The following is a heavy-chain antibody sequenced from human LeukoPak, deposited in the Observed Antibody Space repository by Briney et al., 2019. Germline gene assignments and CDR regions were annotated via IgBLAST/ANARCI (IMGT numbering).Heavy chain of an antibody. V-gene: IGHV3-21*01. CDR3: ARCGVNDAFAI. Sequence: GGSLRLSCAASGFTFSSYSMKWVRQAPGKGLEWVSSISSSSSYIYYADSVKGRFTISRDNAKNSLYLQMNSLRAEDTAVYYCARCGVNDAFAIWGQGTMVTVSS. CDR1: GFTFSSYS. D-gene: IGHD1-26*01. CDR2: ISSSSSYI. J-gene: IGHJ3*02.